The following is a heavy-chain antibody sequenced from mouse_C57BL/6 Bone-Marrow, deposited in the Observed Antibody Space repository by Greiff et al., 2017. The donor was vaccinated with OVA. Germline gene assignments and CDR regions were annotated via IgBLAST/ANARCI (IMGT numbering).Heavy chain of an antibody. CDR2: IYPSDSET. Sequence: VQLQQSGAELVRPGSSVKLSCKASGYTFTSYWMDWVKQRPGQGLEWIGNIYPSDSETHYNQKFKDKATLTVDKSSSTAYMQLSSLTSEDSAVYYCARSYDYGYAMDYWGQGTSVTVSS. CDR3: ARSYDYGYAMDY. J-gene: IGHJ4*01. CDR1: GYTFTSYW. D-gene: IGHD2-4*01. V-gene: IGHV1-61*01.